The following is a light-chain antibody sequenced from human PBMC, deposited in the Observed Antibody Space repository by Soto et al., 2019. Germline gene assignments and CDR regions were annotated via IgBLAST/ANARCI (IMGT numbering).Light chain of an antibody. CDR1: QSVSNN. CDR2: DAS. Sequence: ILMTQSPATLSVSPGERATLSCRASQSVSNNLAWYQQKPGQAPRLLIYDASTRATGIPARFSGSGSGTEFTLTISGLQSEDYNWPPWTFGQGTKVEIK. J-gene: IGKJ1*01. CDR3: T. V-gene: IGKV3-15*01.